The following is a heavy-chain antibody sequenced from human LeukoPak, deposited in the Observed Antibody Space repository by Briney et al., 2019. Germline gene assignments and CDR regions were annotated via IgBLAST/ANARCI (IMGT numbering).Heavy chain of an antibody. CDR2: ISWNSGSI. V-gene: IGHV3-9*01. CDR3: AEDIGLHYYYYMDV. J-gene: IGHJ6*03. Sequence: GRSLRLSCAASGFTFDDYAMHWVRQAPGKGLEWVSGISWNSGSIGYADSVKGRFTISRDNAKNSLYLQMNSLRAEDTALYYCAEDIGLHYYYYMDVWGKGTTVTVSS. CDR1: GFTFDDYA.